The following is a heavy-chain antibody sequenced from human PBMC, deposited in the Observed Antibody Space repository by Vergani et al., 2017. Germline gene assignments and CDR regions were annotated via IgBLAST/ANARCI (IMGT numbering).Heavy chain of an antibody. Sequence: EVQLVESGGGLVQPGGSLRLSCAASGFTFSSYWMSWVRQAPGKGLEWVANIKQDGSEKYYVDSVKGRFTISRDNAKNSLYLQMNSLRAEDMAVYYCARDYGDYVGYYYGMDVWGQGTTVTVSS. CDR1: GFTFSSYW. CDR2: IKQDGSEK. CDR3: ARDYGDYVGYYYGMDV. D-gene: IGHD4-17*01. V-gene: IGHV3-7*01. J-gene: IGHJ6*02.